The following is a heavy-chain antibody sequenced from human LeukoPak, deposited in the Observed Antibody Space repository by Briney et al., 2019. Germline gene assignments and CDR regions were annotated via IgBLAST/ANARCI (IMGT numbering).Heavy chain of an antibody. CDR2: ISGSGGST. Sequence: GGSLRLSCAASGFTFSSYGMSWVRQAPGKGLEWVSAISGSGGSTYYADSVKGRFTISRDNSKNTLYLQMNSLRAEDTAVYYCAKGAGYSGSYYASYWGQGTLVTVSS. J-gene: IGHJ4*02. CDR1: GFTFSSYG. CDR3: AKGAGYSGSYYASY. V-gene: IGHV3-23*01. D-gene: IGHD1-26*01.